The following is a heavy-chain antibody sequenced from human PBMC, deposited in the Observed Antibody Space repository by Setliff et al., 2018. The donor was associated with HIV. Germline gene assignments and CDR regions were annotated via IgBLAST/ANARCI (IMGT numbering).Heavy chain of an antibody. V-gene: IGHV4-30-4*01. CDR1: RGAISSGGYY. Sequence: SETLSLTCTVSRGAISSGGYYWTWIRQPPGKGLECIGYILYSGNTHYNPSLKGRISISADTSENQFSLKLNSVSAADTAVYYCARAAWFGELAFDYWGQGALVTVSA. D-gene: IGHD3-10*01. CDR2: ILYSGNT. CDR3: ARAAWFGELAFDY. J-gene: IGHJ4*02.